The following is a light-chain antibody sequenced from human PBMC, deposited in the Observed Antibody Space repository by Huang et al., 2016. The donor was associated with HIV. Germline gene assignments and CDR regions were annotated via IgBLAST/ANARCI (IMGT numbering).Light chain of an antibody. CDR2: SAS. Sequence: DIEMTQSPSSLSASVGDRVTVTCRASQGISNYLAWFQQKPGKAPKSLIQSASSLQSGVPSRFSGSGAGTDFTLTISGLQPDDSATYYCHQYYSFPYTFGQGTKLEIK. V-gene: IGKV1-16*01. CDR3: HQYYSFPYT. J-gene: IGKJ2*01. CDR1: QGISNY.